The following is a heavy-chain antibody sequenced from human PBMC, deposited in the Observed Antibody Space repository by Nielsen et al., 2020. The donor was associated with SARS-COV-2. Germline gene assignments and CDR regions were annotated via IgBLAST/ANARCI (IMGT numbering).Heavy chain of an antibody. V-gene: IGHV3-30*18. D-gene: IGHD1-14*01. CDR2: ISYDGSNK. CDR3: AKSRTTYYYYYMDV. J-gene: IGHJ6*03. CDR1: GFTFSSYG. Sequence: GGSLRLSCAASGFTFSSYGMHWVRQAPGKGLEWVAVISYDGSNKYYADSVKGRFTISRDNSKNTLYLQMNSLRAEDTAVYYCAKSRTTYYYYYMDVWGKGTTVTVSS.